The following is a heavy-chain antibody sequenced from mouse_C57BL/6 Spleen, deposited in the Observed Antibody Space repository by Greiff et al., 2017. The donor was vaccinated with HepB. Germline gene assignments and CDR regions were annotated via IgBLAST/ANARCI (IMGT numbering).Heavy chain of an antibody. CDR2: IYPGDGDT. D-gene: IGHD2-4*01. Sequence: QVQLQQSGPELVKPGASVKISCKASGYAFSSSWMNWVKQRPGKGLEWIGRIYPGDGDTNYNGKFKGKATLTADKSSSTAYMQLSSLTSEDSAVYFCVYYDYDVHAMDYWGQGTSVTVSS. CDR3: VYYDYDVHAMDY. V-gene: IGHV1-82*01. J-gene: IGHJ4*01. CDR1: GYAFSSSW.